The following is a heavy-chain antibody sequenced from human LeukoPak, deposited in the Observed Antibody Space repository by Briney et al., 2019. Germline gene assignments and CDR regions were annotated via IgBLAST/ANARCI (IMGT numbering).Heavy chain of an antibody. CDR3: ARQREDYYGPGSYDAFDI. J-gene: IGHJ3*02. CDR1: GGSLSNYY. V-gene: IGHV4-59*08. D-gene: IGHD3-10*01. Sequence: ASETLSLTCTVSGGSLSNYYWSWIRQPPGRGLEWIGYIYYSGSINYNPSLKSRVTISVDMSKNQFSLQLSSVTAADTAVYYCARQREDYYGPGSYDAFDIWGQGTMVTVSS. CDR2: IYYSGSI.